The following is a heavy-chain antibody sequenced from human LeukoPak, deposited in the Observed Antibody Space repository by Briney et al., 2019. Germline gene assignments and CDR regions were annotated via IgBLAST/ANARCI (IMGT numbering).Heavy chain of an antibody. J-gene: IGHJ4*02. CDR3: ARGLYDFWSGHTMVRGVWYYFDY. Sequence: RASVKVSCKASGGTFSSYTISWVRQAPGQGLEWMGRIIPILGIANYAQKFQGRVTITADKSASTAYMELSSLRSEDTAVYYCARGLYDFWSGHTMVRGVWYYFDYWAREPWSPSPQ. V-gene: IGHV1-69*02. D-gene: IGHD3-10*01. CDR2: IIPILGIA. CDR1: GGTFSSYT.